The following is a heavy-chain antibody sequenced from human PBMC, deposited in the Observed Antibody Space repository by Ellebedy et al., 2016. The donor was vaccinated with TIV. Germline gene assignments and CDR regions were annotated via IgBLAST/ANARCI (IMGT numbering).Heavy chain of an antibody. CDR1: GFTFSSYA. CDR3: AREGGYSGSYSEDY. V-gene: IGHV3-30*01. CDR2: ISYDGSNK. D-gene: IGHD1-26*01. J-gene: IGHJ4*02. Sequence: PGGSLRLSCAASGFTFSSYAMHWVRQAPGKGLEWVAVISYDGSNKYYADSVKGRFTISRDNSKNTLYLQMNSLRAEDTAVYYCAREGGYSGSYSEDYWGQGTLVTVSS.